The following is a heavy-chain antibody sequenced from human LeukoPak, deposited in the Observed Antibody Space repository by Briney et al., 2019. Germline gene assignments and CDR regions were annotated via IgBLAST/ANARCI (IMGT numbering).Heavy chain of an antibody. CDR2: ISGAGT. CDR1: GFTFSNYA. CDR3: ARDPNGNYVGAFDFQR. D-gene: IGHD4-17*01. J-gene: IGHJ1*01. Sequence: GGSLRLSCAASGFTFSNYALTWVRQAPGRGLEWVSSISGAGTYYADSVKGRFSISRDTYKNTLYPQMSSLRAEDTAVYYCARDPNGNYVGAFDFQRWGQGTLVTVSS. V-gene: IGHV3-23*01.